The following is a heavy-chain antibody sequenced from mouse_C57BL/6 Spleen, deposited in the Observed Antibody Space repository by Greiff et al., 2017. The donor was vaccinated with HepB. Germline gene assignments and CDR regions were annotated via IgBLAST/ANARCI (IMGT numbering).Heavy chain of an antibody. CDR2: IYPRSGNT. Sequence: QVHVKQSGAELARPGASVKLSCKASGYTFTSYGISWVKQSTGQGLEWIGEIYPRSGNTYYNEKFKGKDTLTADKSSSTAYMEIRYLTSEDSAFYFCARVDDDDCYWGQGTTLTAAS. J-gene: IGHJ2*01. V-gene: IGHV1-81*01. CDR1: GYTFTSYG. D-gene: IGHD2-4*01. CDR3: ARVDDDDCY.